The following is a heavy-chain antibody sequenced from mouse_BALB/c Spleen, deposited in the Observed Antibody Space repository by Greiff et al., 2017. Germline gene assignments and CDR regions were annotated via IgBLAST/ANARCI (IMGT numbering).Heavy chain of an antibody. CDR3: ALYYRYDAMDY. D-gene: IGHD2-14*01. Sequence: QVQLQQSGAELAKPGASVKMSCKASGYTFTSYWMHWVQQRPGQGLEWIGYINPSTGYTEYNQKFKDKATLTADKSSSTAYMQLSSLTSEDSAVYYCALYYRYDAMDYWGQGTSVTVSS. V-gene: IGHV1-7*01. J-gene: IGHJ4*01. CDR2: INPSTGYT. CDR1: GYTFTSYW.